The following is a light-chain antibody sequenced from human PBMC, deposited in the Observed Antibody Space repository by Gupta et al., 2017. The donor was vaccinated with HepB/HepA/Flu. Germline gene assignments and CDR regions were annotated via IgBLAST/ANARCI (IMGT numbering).Light chain of an antibody. J-gene: IGKJ3*01. Sequence: EIVLTQSPVTLSLSPGERATLSCRASESVGTYLAWYQQKRGQAPRLLIYDASNRATGIPDRFSGSGSGTDFTLTSSSLEPEDFAVYYWQQCSRFVTFGPGTEVDIK. CDR1: ESVGTY. V-gene: IGKV3-11*01. CDR3: QQCSRFVT. CDR2: DAS.